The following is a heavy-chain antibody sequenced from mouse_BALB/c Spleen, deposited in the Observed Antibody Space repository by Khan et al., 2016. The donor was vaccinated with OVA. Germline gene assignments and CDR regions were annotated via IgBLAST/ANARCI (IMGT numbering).Heavy chain of an antibody. CDR2: IWADGSK. CDR3: AKDPPYYSLDY. J-gene: IGHJ4*01. CDR1: GFSLTDYA. V-gene: IGHV2-6-5*01. Sequence: QVQLKQSGPGLVAPSQSLSITCTVSGFSLTDYAVSWVRQPPGKGLEWLGVIWADGSKYYNSALKSRLSISKDNSRSQVFLNMNSLQTDDTAMYFCAKDPPYYSLDYWGQGTSVTVSS.